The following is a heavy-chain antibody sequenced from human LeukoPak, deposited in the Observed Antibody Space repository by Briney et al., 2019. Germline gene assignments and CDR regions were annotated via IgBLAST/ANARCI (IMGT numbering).Heavy chain of an antibody. Sequence: PGGSLRLSCAASGFTFSSYAMHWVRQAPGKGLEWVAVISYDGSNKYYADSVKGRFTISRDNSRNTLYLQMDSLRVEDTALYYCTKDGESGHSTGWSTASTHWGRGTAVTVSS. D-gene: IGHD6-19*01. V-gene: IGHV3-30-3*01. CDR2: ISYDGSNK. J-gene: IGHJ6*02. CDR1: GFTFSSYA. CDR3: TKDGESGHSTGWSTASTH.